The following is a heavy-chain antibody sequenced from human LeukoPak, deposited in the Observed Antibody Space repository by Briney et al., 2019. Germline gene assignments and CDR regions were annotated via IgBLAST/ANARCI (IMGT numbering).Heavy chain of an antibody. CDR2: IYYSGST. V-gene: IGHV4-30-4*08. J-gene: IGHJ3*02. CDR3: ARAPRYYEIMTGYSVDAFDI. Sequence: SETLSLTCTVSGGSISSGDYYSSWIRQPPGKGLEWIGYIYYSGSTYYNPSLKSRVTISVDTSKNQYSLKLSSVTAADTAVYYCARAPRYYEIMTGYSVDAFDIWGQGTMVTVSS. CDR1: GGSISSGDYY. D-gene: IGHD3-9*01.